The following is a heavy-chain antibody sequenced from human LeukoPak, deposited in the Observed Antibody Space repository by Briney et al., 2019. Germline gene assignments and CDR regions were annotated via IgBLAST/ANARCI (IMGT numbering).Heavy chain of an antibody. CDR3: ARLPRYSSSWYVRRDNWFEP. J-gene: IGHJ5*02. Sequence: PSETLSLTCAVYGGSFSGYYWSWIRQPPGKGLVWIGEINHSGSTNYNPSLKSRVTISVDTSKNQFSLKLSSVTAADTAVYYCARLPRYSSSWYVRRDNWFEPWGQGTLVTVSS. D-gene: IGHD6-13*01. CDR2: INHSGST. CDR1: GGSFSGYY. V-gene: IGHV4-34*01.